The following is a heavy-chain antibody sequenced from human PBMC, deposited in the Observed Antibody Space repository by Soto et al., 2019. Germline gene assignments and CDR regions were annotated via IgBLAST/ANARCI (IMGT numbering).Heavy chain of an antibody. D-gene: IGHD3-22*01. CDR3: ARAPLTYYYDSSGPHLDY. CDR1: GGTFSSYA. V-gene: IGHV1-69*12. CDR2: IIPIFGTA. J-gene: IGHJ4*02. Sequence: QVQLVQSGAEVKKPGSSVKVSCKASGGTFSSYAISWVRQAPGQGLEWMGGIIPIFGTANYAQKFQGRVTITADESTSKXXMELSSLRSEDTAVYYCARAPLTYYYDSSGPHLDYWGQGTLVTVSS.